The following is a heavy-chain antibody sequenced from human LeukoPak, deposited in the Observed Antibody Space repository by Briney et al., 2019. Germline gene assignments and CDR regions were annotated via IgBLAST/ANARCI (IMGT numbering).Heavy chain of an antibody. CDR1: GGSFSGYY. V-gene: IGHV4-34*01. CDR2: INHSGST. J-gene: IGHJ4*02. D-gene: IGHD5-24*01. CDR3: ATDDRDGYNFNY. Sequence: SETLSLTCAVYGGSFSGYYWSWIRQPPGKGLEWIGEINHSGSTYYNPSLKSRVTISVDTSKNQFSLKLSSVTAADTAVYYCATDDRDGYNFNYWGQGTLVTVSS.